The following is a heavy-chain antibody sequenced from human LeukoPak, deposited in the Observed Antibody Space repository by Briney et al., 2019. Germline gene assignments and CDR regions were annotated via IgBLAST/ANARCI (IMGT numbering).Heavy chain of an antibody. CDR2: IYYSGST. D-gene: IGHD3-22*01. J-gene: IGHJ4*02. Sequence: KTSETLSLTCTVSGGSISSYYWSWIRQPPGKGLEWIGYIYYSGSTNYNPFLKSRVTISVDTSKNQFSLKLSSVTAADTAVYYCARGYYTYYYDSSGYYRVFDYWGQGTLVTVSS. CDR3: ARGYYTYYYDSSGYYRVFDY. CDR1: GGSISSYY. V-gene: IGHV4-59*01.